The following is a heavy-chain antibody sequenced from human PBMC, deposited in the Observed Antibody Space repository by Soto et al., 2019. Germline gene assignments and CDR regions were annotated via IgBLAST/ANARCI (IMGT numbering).Heavy chain of an antibody. CDR1: GYSISSGYY. CDR3: AAVGARRDY. Sequence: TSETLSLTCAVSGYSISSGYYWGWIRQPPGKGLEWIGSIYHSGSTYYNPSLKSRVTIPVDTSKNQFSLKLSSVTAADTAVYYCAAVGARRDYWGQGTLVTVSS. CDR2: IYHSGST. V-gene: IGHV4-38-2*01. J-gene: IGHJ4*02. D-gene: IGHD1-26*01.